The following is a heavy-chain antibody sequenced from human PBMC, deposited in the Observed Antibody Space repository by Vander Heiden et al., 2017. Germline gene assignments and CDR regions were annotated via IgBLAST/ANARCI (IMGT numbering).Heavy chain of an antibody. CDR3: AKGYGDSYPHYVND. J-gene: IGHJ4*02. CDR2: INWSGEFI. Sequence: EVQLLGSGGGLVRPGQPLRLSYGASGCKLETHDMPWVRQVAGKGLEWVSGINWSGEFIGYAASVRGRFTMSRDNAENVVYLQMTSLRPEDTAFYYCAKGYGDSYPHYVNDWGQGTLVTVS. D-gene: IGHD5-18*01. V-gene: IGHV3-9*01. CDR1: GCKLETHD.